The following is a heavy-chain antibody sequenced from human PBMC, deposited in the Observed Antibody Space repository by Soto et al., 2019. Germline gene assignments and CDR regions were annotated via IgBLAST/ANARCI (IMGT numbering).Heavy chain of an antibody. D-gene: IGHD3-10*01. Sequence: SVKVSCKVSGCVFRRYAISWVRQAPGQGLEWLGGIVPIFGTTNYAQKFQGRVTIVADESTSTAYMDLSSLRSDDTAVYYCARPDEGSYFSNNHYYYSLEVWVPGITGIVSS. CDR3: ARPDEGSYFSNNHYYYSLEV. V-gene: IGHV1-69*13. J-gene: IGHJ6*01. CDR2: IVPIFGTT. CDR1: GCVFRRYA.